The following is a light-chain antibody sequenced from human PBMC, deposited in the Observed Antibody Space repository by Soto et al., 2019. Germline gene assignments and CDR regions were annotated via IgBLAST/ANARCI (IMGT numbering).Light chain of an antibody. CDR2: YAS. Sequence: DIVMTQSPATLSVSPGERATLSCRASLTVATNLAWYQQKPGQAPRLLIYYASTRATGIPARFSGSGSVKEFTLTISSVQSEDSAVYYCQQYGSSPPFTFGPGTKVDIK. J-gene: IGKJ3*01. CDR3: QQYGSSPPFT. V-gene: IGKV3-15*01. CDR1: LTVATN.